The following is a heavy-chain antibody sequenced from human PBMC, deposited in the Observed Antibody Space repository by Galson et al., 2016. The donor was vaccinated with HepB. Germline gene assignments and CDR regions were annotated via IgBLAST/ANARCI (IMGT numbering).Heavy chain of an antibody. V-gene: IGHV3-23*01. Sequence: SLRLSCAASGFSFSNFAMTWVRQAPGKGLEWVSTINGGGGKTYYADSVKGRFTISRDNSNNMVWLQMNSLRAEDTAVYYCAKDHWGGFGPDAFHIWGQGTVVTVSS. CDR2: INGGGGKT. J-gene: IGHJ3*02. CDR3: AKDHWGGFGPDAFHI. D-gene: IGHD2-21*01. CDR1: GFSFSNFA.